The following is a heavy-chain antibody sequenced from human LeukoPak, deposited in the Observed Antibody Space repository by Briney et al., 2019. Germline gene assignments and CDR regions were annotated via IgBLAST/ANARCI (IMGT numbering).Heavy chain of an antibody. Sequence: SETLSLTCAVYGGSFSGYYWSWIRQPPGKGLEWIGEINHSGSTNYNPSLKSRVTISVDTSKNQFSLKLSSVTAADTAVYYCARVHVWGSYRYPDAFDIWGQGTMVTVSS. J-gene: IGHJ3*02. V-gene: IGHV4-34*01. CDR3: ARVHVWGSYRYPDAFDI. CDR1: GGSFSGYY. CDR2: INHSGST. D-gene: IGHD3-16*02.